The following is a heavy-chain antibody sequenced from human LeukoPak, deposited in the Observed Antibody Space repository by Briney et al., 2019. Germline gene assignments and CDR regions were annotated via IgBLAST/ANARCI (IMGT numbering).Heavy chain of an antibody. CDR3: AQILEGSYFSFDY. V-gene: IGHV1-69*01. Sequence: ASVKVSCKASGGTFSSYAISWVRQAPGQGLEWTGGIIPIFGTANYAQKFQGRVTITADESTSTAYMELSSLRSEDTAVYYCAQILEGSYFSFDYWGQGTLVTVSS. D-gene: IGHD1-26*01. J-gene: IGHJ4*02. CDR1: GGTFSSYA. CDR2: IIPIFGTA.